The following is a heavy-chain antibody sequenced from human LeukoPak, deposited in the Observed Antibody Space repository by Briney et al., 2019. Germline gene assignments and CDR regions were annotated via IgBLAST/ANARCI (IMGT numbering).Heavy chain of an antibody. V-gene: IGHV3-7*01. D-gene: IGHD6-19*01. Sequence: PGGSLRLSCAASGFTFSSYWMSWVRQAPGKGLEWVANIKQDGSEKYYVDSVKGRFTISRDNAKNSLYLQMNSLRAEDTAVYYCASQAEAGRRVLNYFDYWGQGTLVTVSS. CDR2: IKQDGSEK. CDR3: ASQAEAGRRVLNYFDY. CDR1: GFTFSSYW. J-gene: IGHJ4*02.